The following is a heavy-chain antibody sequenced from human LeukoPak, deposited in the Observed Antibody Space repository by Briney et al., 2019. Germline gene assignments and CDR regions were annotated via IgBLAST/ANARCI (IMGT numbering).Heavy chain of an antibody. CDR3: ARGQDIVVVPAAWDYYYYYMDV. V-gene: IGHV1-8*03. CDR2: MNPNSGNT. CDR1: GYTFTSYD. Sequence: ASVKVSCKASGYTFTSYDINWVRQATGQGLEWMGWMNPNSGNTGYAQKFQGRVTITRNTSISTAYMELSSLRSEDTAVYYCARGQDIVVVPAAWDYYYYYMDVWGKGTTVTISS. J-gene: IGHJ6*03. D-gene: IGHD2-2*01.